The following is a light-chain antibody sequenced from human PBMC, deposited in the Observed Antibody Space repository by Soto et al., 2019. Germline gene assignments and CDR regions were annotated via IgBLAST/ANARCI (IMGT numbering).Light chain of an antibody. CDR2: DVS. Sequence: QSVPTQPASVSGSPGQSITISCTGTSSDIGGYNYVSWYRQHPGKAPKLMIYDVSNRPSGVSNRFSGSKSGNTASLTISGLQAEDEADYYCSSYTSSNTVVFGGGTKLTVL. CDR1: SSDIGGYNY. V-gene: IGLV2-14*01. J-gene: IGLJ2*01. CDR3: SSYTSSNTVV.